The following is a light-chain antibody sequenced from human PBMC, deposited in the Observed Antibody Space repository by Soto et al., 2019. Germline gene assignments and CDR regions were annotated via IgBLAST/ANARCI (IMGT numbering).Light chain of an antibody. CDR1: QSISNY. V-gene: IGKV1-39*01. CDR3: QQSYSTPRT. Sequence: DIQMTQSPSSLSASVGDRVTITCRASQSISNYLSWYQQTPGKAPNLLIYAASSLQSGVPSRFSGSGSGTDFTLTISSLQPEDFATYYCQQSYSTPRTFGQGTKVEI. J-gene: IGKJ1*01. CDR2: AAS.